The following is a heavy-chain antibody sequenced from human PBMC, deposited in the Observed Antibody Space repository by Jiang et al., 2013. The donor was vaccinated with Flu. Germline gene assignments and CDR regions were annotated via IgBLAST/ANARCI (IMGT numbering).Heavy chain of an antibody. D-gene: IGHD3-10*01. V-gene: IGHV1-46*01. Sequence: SGAEVKKPGASVKISCKTSGNTITNYYMHWVRQAPGQGLEWMGIINPSGGTTTYAQRFQGRISMTRDTSTNTIYLEVNSLRFEDTAVYYCEFPGTHFAYWGQGTLVTVSS. CDR2: INPSGGTT. CDR3: EFPGTHFAY. J-gene: IGHJ4*02. CDR1: GNTITNYY.